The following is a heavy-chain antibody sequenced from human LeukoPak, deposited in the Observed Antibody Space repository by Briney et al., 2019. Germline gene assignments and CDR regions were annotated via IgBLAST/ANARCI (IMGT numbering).Heavy chain of an antibody. J-gene: IGHJ4*02. Sequence: SETLSLTYTVSGGAISGYCWNWIRQPAGKGLEWIGRVYGSGTTNYHPSLKSPGTISVDTSKNPFSLKLSSVSAADTAVYYCARGTGWRWLPQAPFDYWGQGTLVTVSS. D-gene: IGHD5-24*01. CDR3: ARGTGWRWLPQAPFDY. CDR2: VYGSGTT. V-gene: IGHV4-4*07. CDR1: GGAISGYC.